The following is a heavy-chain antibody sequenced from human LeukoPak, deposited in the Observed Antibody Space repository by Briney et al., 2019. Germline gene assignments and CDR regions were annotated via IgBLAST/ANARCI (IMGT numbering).Heavy chain of an antibody. CDR2: ILHDGSNN. D-gene: IGHD2-8*01. Sequence: GGSLRLSCAAPGFTFRNYAMHWVRQAPGKGLEWVAVILHDGSNNYYADSVRGRFTISRDNSKNTLDLQMNSLTAEDTAVYYCARDRDAIGDYWSQGTLVTVSS. V-gene: IGHV3-30-3*01. CDR3: ARDRDAIGDY. CDR1: GFTFRNYA. J-gene: IGHJ4*02.